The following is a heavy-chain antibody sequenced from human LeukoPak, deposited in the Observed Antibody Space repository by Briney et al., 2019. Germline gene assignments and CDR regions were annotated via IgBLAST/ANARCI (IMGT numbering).Heavy chain of an antibody. D-gene: IGHD3-22*01. CDR3: ARVKRHDYYDSSGYYFDY. Sequence: SETLSLTCTVSGGSISSSNYYWGWIRQPPGKGLEWIGSIYYSGSTNHNPSLKSRVTISVDTSKNQFSLKLSSVTAADTAVYYCARVKRHDYYDSSGYYFDYWGQGTLVTVSS. J-gene: IGHJ4*02. CDR1: GGSISSSNYY. V-gene: IGHV4-39*07. CDR2: IYYSGST.